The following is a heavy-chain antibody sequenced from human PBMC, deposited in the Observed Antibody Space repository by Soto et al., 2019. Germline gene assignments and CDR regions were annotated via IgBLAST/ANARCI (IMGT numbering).Heavy chain of an antibody. CDR3: ARDMYSSDYFVKWFEP. CDR1: GFSFSSYA. CDR2: ISHDGINK. J-gene: IGHJ5*02. D-gene: IGHD6-19*01. Sequence: QVRLVESGGGVVQPGRSLRLSCTASGFSFSSYAMYWFRQPPGKGLEWVADISHDGINKHYADSVKGRVTVSRDNSSHSLDLQLNSLRGEDTAMYYCARDMYSSDYFVKWFEPWGQGTLVTVSS. V-gene: IGHV3-30-3*01.